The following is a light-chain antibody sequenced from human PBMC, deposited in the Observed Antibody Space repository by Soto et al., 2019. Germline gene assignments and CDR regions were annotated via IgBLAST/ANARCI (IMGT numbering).Light chain of an antibody. CDR3: QSYDSSLSALYV. V-gene: IGLV1-40*01. CDR2: GNN. J-gene: IGLJ1*01. CDR1: SSNVGAGYE. Sequence: QSVLTQSPSVSGAPGQRVTISCTGSSSNVGAGYEVHWYQQLPGTAPKLLIYGNNNRPSGVPDRFSGSKSGTSASLAITGLQAEDEADYYCQSYDSSLSALYVFGTGTKVTVL.